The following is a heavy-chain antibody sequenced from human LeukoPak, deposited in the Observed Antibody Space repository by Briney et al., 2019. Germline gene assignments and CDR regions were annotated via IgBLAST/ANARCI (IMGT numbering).Heavy chain of an antibody. Sequence: PGGSLRLSCAASGFTVSSNYMSWVRQAPGKGLEWVSVIYSGGSTYYADSVKGRFTISRDNSKNTLYLQMNSLRAEDTAVYYCARGRIAVAGTDYYGMDVWGQGTTVTVSS. V-gene: IGHV3-53*01. CDR3: ARGRIAVAGTDYYGMDV. CDR2: IYSGGST. CDR1: GFTVSSNY. D-gene: IGHD6-19*01. J-gene: IGHJ6*02.